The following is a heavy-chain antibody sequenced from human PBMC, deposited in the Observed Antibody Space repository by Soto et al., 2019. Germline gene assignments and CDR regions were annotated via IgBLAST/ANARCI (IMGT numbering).Heavy chain of an antibody. D-gene: IGHD6-13*01. J-gene: IGHJ5*02. Sequence: ASVKVSCKASGDTFTNYGITWVRQAPGEGLEWMGWISGYNGHTNYAQKVQGRVTMTTDTSTSTAYMELRSLRSDDKAVFYCARSPAAPGPSWFDPSGQGNLVPVSS. CDR1: GDTFTNYG. V-gene: IGHV1-18*04. CDR2: ISGYNGHT. CDR3: ARSPAAPGPSWFDP.